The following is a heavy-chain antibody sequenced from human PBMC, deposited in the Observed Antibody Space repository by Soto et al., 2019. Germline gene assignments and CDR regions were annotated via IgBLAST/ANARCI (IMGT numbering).Heavy chain of an antibody. Sequence: QVQLVQSGAEVKNPGASVKVSCKASGYSFTRYGIGWARQAPGQGLEWMGGINAYNGNTNCAQNLQGRLTLTTDTATTIAYMELRSVRSNDTAIYYCAMVDVYVTPSPQDVWGEGTTVTVSS. CDR1: GYSFTRYG. CDR3: AMVDVYVTPSPQDV. D-gene: IGHD3-16*01. CDR2: INAYNGNT. V-gene: IGHV1-18*01. J-gene: IGHJ6*04.